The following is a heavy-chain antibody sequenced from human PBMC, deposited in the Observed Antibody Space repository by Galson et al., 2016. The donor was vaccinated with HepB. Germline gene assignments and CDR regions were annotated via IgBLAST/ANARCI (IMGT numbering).Heavy chain of an antibody. CDR1: GGSISSGNYY. V-gene: IGHV4-61*01. Sequence: ETLSLTCTVSGGSISSGNYYWSWVRQPPGKRLEWIGDIYYSGTTNYKPSLKSRVTISVDTSKNQFSLRLSSGTAADTAVYYCARMDPALISGFGYWGQGTLVTVSS. CDR3: ARMDPALISGFGY. D-gene: IGHD2-15*01. CDR2: IYYSGTT. J-gene: IGHJ4*02.